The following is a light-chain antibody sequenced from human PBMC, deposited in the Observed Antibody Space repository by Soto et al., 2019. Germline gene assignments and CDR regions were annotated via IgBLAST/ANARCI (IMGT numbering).Light chain of an antibody. CDR3: QSYDSSNVV. J-gene: IGLJ2*01. Sequence: KFMLTQPHSVSESPGKTVTISCTRSSGSIASNYVQWYQQRPGSAPTPVIYEDNQRPSGVPDRFSGSIDSSSNSASLTISGLKTEDEADYYCQSYDSSNVVFGGGTKLTVL. V-gene: IGLV6-57*04. CDR1: SGSIASNY. CDR2: EDN.